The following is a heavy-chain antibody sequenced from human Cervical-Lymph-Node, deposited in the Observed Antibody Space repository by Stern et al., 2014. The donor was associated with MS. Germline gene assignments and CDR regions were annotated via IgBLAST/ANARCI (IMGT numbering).Heavy chain of an antibody. CDR1: GITLSDYW. V-gene: IGHV3-74*02. CDR3: GSVFEY. J-gene: IGHJ4*02. CDR2: IDGDGTGT. Sequence: EVQLLESGGGLVQPGGSLRLSCAVYGITLSDYWMHWVRQAPGKGLVWVSRIDGDGTGTSYAYSVKGRFTISRDTARNTVYLQMNSLRVEDTAVYYCGSVFEYWGQGTLVTVSS.